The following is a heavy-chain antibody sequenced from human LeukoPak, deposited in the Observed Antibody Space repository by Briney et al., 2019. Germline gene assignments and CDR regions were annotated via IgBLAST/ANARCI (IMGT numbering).Heavy chain of an antibody. D-gene: IGHD4-17*01. V-gene: IGHV4-59*01. CDR2: IYYSGST. CDR3: ARSPLFYGDYVFDY. J-gene: IGHJ4*02. CDR1: GGSISSYY. Sequence: PSETLSLTCTVSGGSISSYYWSWIRQPPGKGLEWIGYIYYSGSTNYNPSLKSRVTISVDTSKNQFSLKLSSVTAADTAVYYCARSPLFYGDYVFDYWGQGTLVTVSS.